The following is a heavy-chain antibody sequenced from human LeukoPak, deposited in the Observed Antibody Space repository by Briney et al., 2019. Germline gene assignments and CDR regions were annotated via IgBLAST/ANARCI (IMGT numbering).Heavy chain of an antibody. Sequence: SGGFLRLSCAASGFSFSSYWMHWVRQAPGKGLVWVSRINGDGSITTYADSVKGRFTNSRDNAKNTLYLQMNSLRAEDTAVYYCTRDLDGSGDYHWFDPWGQGTLVTVSS. J-gene: IGHJ5*02. CDR3: TRDLDGSGDYHWFDP. D-gene: IGHD3-10*01. CDR2: INGDGSIT. V-gene: IGHV3-74*01. CDR1: GFSFSSYW.